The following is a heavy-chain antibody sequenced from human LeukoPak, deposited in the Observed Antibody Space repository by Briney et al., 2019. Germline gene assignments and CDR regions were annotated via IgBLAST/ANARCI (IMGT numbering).Heavy chain of an antibody. CDR1: GFSVSNNY. D-gene: IGHD1-26*01. J-gene: IGHJ3*02. CDR3: ARGVGQDAFDI. CDR2: VYSGGGT. V-gene: IGHV3-53*01. Sequence: GGSLRLSCVASGFSVSNNYTSWVRQAPGKGLEWVSVVYSGGGTYYADSVKGRFTISRDISKNTLYLQMNSLRVEDTAVYYCARGVGQDAFDIWGQGTMVTVSS.